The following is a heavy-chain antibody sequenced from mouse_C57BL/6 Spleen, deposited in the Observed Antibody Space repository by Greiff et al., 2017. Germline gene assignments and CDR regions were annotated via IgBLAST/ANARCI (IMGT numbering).Heavy chain of an antibody. CDR3: AREDYSNFHFDY. V-gene: IGHV5-16*01. Sequence: EVNVVESEGGLVHPGSSMKLSCTASGFTFSDYYMAWVRQVPEKGLEWVANINYDGSSTYYLDSLKSRFIISRDNAKNILYLQMSSLKSEDTATYYCAREDYSNFHFDYWGQGTTLTVSS. CDR1: GFTFSDYY. D-gene: IGHD2-5*01. CDR2: INYDGSST. J-gene: IGHJ2*01.